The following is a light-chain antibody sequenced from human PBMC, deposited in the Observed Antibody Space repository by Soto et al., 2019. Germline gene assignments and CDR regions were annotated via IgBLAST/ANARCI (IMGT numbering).Light chain of an antibody. CDR3: QQNSSPTT. CDR2: YAS. Sequence: DIQMTQSPSTLPASLGDRVTITCRASQSFSSCLAWYQQKQGKAPRLLIYYASGLESGVPLSFSGSGSGTDFTLTIISLQPVDVATYHCQQNSSPTTFGEGTKVGIK. CDR1: QSFSSC. J-gene: IGKJ4*02. V-gene: IGKV1-5*01.